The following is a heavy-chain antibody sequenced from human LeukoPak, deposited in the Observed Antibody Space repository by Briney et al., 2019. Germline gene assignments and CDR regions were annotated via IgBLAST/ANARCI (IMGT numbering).Heavy chain of an antibody. CDR2: IYYSGST. CDR1: GGSISSCY. Sequence: SETLSLTCSVSGGSISSCYWSWIRQPPGKGLEWIGYIYYSGSTYYNPSLKSRVTISVDTSKNQFPLKLSSVTAADTAVYYCATGGPAGPNWFDPWGQGTLVTVSS. D-gene: IGHD2-2*01. J-gene: IGHJ5*02. CDR3: ATGGPAGPNWFDP. V-gene: IGHV4-59*06.